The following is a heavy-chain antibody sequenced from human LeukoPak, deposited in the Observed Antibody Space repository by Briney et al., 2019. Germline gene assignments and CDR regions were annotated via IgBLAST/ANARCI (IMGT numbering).Heavy chain of an antibody. CDR1: GGSISSSNW. J-gene: IGHJ4*02. D-gene: IGHD2-15*01. CDR2: IYHSGST. Sequence: SGTLSLTCAVSGGSISSSNWWSWVRQPPGKGLEWIGEIYHSGSTNYNPSLKSRVTISVDKSKNQFSLKLSSVTAADTAVYYSARAGDRLLRRIFDYWGQGTLVTVSS. V-gene: IGHV4-4*02. CDR3: ARAGDRLLRRIFDY.